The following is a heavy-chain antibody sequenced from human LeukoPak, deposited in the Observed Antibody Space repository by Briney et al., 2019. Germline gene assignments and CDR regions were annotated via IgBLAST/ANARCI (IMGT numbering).Heavy chain of an antibody. CDR1: GGSISSYY. Sequence: SETLSLTCTVSGGSISSYYWSWIRQPPGKGLEWIGYIYYSGSTNYNPSLKSRVTISVDTSKNQFSLKLSSVTAADTAVYYCARDRWGDCGMYYFDYWGQEPLVTVPT. CDR2: IYYSGST. J-gene: IGHJ4*02. D-gene: IGHD2-21*02. V-gene: IGHV4-59*01. CDR3: ARDRWGDCGMYYFDY.